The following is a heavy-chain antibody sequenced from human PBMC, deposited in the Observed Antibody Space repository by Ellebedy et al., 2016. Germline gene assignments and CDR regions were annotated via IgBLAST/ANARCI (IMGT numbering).Heavy chain of an antibody. D-gene: IGHD2/OR15-2a*01. CDR1: GFTFSSYA. Sequence: GGSLRLSXAASGFTFSSYAMHWVRQAPGKGLEWVAVISYDGSNKYYADSVKGRFTISRDNSKNTLYLQMNSLRAEDTAVYYCARGSIFDYWGQGTLVTVSS. V-gene: IGHV3-30-3*01. CDR2: ISYDGSNK. J-gene: IGHJ4*02. CDR3: ARGSIFDY.